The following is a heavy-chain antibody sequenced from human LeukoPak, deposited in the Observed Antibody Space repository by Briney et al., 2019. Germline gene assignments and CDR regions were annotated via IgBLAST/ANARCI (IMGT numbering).Heavy chain of an antibody. J-gene: IGHJ6*03. CDR1: GYTFTSYG. D-gene: IGHD3-10*01. V-gene: IGHV1-18*01. CDR3: AKQGPDYGSGSYQYYYYMDV. CDR2: ISAYNGNT. Sequence: ASVKVSCKASGYTFTSYGISWVRQAPGQGLEWMGWISAYNGNTNYAQKLQGRVTMTTDTSTSTAYMELRSLRSDDTAVYYCAKQGPDYGSGSYQYYYYMDVWGKGTTVTVSS.